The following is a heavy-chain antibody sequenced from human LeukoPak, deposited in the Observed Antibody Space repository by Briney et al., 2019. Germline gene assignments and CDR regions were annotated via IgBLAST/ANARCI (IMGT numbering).Heavy chain of an antibody. CDR2: ISSSSSYI. V-gene: IGHV3-21*01. J-gene: IGHJ4*02. Sequence: GGSLRLSCAASGFTFSSYSMNWVRQAPGKGLEWVSSISSSSSYIYYADSVKGRFTISRDNAKNSLYLQMNSLRAEDTAVYYCASHRDYGDSRPFDYWGQGTLVTVSS. CDR3: ASHRDYGDSRPFDY. D-gene: IGHD4-17*01. CDR1: GFTFSSYS.